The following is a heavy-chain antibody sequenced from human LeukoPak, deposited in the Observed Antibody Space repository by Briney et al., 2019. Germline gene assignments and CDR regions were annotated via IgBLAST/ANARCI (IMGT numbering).Heavy chain of an antibody. CDR3: ARGTGEQQLVGTPFDY. Sequence: SETLSLTCTVSGYSISSGYHWGWIRQPPGKGLEWIGSIYHSGSTYYNPSLKSRVTISVDTSKNQFSLKLSSVTAADTAVYYCARGTGEQQLVGTPFDYWGQGTLVTVSS. V-gene: IGHV4-38-2*02. CDR1: GYSISSGYH. CDR2: IYHSGST. J-gene: IGHJ4*02. D-gene: IGHD6-13*01.